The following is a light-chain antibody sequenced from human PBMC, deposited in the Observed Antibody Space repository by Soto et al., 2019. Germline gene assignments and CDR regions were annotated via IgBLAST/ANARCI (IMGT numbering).Light chain of an antibody. V-gene: IGLV2-14*03. CDR2: DVS. CDR3: SSFSTSSTLVL. CDR1: SSDIGAYNA. Sequence: QSALTQPVSVSGSPGQTVIISCTVTSSDIGAYNAVSWYQQHPGRAPKLILFDVSNRPAKIPDRFSGSKSDNTASLTISGLQAEDEADYYCSSFSTSSTLVLFGGGTKLTVL. J-gene: IGLJ2*01.